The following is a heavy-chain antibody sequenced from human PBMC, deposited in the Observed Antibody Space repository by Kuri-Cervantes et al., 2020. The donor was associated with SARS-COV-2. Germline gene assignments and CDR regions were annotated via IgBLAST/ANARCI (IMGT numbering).Heavy chain of an antibody. J-gene: IGHJ4*02. CDR1: GFTVSSNY. Sequence: GSLRLSCAASGFTVSSNYMSWVRQAPGKGLEWIGEINHSGSTNYNPSLKSRVTISVDTSKNQFSLKLSSVTAADTAVYYCARGDRTAAGTFDYWGQGTLVTVSS. CDR3: ARGDRTAAGTFDY. V-gene: IGHV4-34*01. CDR2: INHSGST. D-gene: IGHD6-13*01.